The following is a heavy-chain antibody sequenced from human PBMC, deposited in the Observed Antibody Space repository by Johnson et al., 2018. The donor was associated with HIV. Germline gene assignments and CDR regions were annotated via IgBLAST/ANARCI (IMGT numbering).Heavy chain of an antibody. CDR2: ISWDSGTI. D-gene: IGHD6-13*01. J-gene: IGHJ3*02. Sequence: QVQLVESGGGLVKPGGSLRLSCAASGFTFSDYYMNWIRQAPGKGLEWVSSISWDSGTIGYADSVKGRFTISRDNAKNTLYLQMNRLRAEDTAVYYCALSGGAAAYDAFDIWGQGTMVTVSS. CDR1: GFTFSDYY. CDR3: ALSGGAAAYDAFDI. V-gene: IGHV3-11*04.